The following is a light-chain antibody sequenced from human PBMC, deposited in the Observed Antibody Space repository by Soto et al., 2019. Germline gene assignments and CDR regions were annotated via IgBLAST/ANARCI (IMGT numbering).Light chain of an antibody. V-gene: IGKV4-1*01. CDR2: WSS. J-gene: IGKJ4*01. CDR1: QSVLYSSNHPKY. CDR3: HQYYSAPLT. Sequence: DIVITQTPDSLTVSLGXRATINCKTSQSVLYSSNHPKYYAWYXQQPVQPTKLLIYWSSTREAGVPDRFSGSGSGTDFSLTISSLQAEEVAFYYCHQYYSAPLTFGAGTKVDI.